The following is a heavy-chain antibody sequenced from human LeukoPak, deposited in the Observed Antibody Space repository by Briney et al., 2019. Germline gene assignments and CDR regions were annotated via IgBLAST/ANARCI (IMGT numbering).Heavy chain of an antibody. J-gene: IGHJ4*02. Sequence: GGSLRLSCAASGFTFSSYGMHWVRQAPGKGLEWVAVIWYDGSNKYYADSVKGRFTISRDNSKNTLYLQMNSLRVEDTAVYYCATGGRYYYDQWGQGTLVTVSS. CDR3: ATGGRYYYDQ. V-gene: IGHV3-33*01. CDR2: IWYDGSNK. D-gene: IGHD3-22*01. CDR1: GFTFSSYG.